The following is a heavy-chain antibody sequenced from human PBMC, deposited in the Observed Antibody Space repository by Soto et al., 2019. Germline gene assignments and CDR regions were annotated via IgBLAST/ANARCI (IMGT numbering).Heavy chain of an antibody. D-gene: IGHD1-26*01. CDR2: IIPIFGTA. CDR3: ARAGSGSYLWFDP. Sequence: QVQLVQSGAEVKKPGSSVKVSCKASGGTFSSYAMSWVRQAPGQGLEWMGGIIPIFGTANYAQKFQGRVTMTADEATGAAAMELSSLRSEDTAVYYGARAGSGSYLWFDPWGQGTLVTVSS. CDR1: GGTFSSYA. V-gene: IGHV1-69*01. J-gene: IGHJ5*02.